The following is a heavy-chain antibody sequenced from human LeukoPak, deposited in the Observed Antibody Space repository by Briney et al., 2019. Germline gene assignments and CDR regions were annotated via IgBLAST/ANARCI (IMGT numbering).Heavy chain of an antibody. CDR3: AGHKVGSSVRPSDYFDY. J-gene: IGHJ4*02. D-gene: IGHD3-10*01. CDR1: GGSISSSTYY. V-gene: IGHV4-39*01. Sequence: PSETLSLTCTVSGGSISSSTYYCAWVRQPPGRGREWIGNINYSGITYSNPSLKSRVTICVKTSKKQFSLTLSSVPAADTAVYYCAGHKVGSSVRPSDYFDYWGQGILVTVSS. CDR2: INYSGIT.